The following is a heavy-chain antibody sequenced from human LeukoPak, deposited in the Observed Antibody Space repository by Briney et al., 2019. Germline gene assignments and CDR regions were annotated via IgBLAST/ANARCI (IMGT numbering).Heavy chain of an antibody. Sequence: SETLSLTCAVYGGSFSGYYWSWIRQPPGKGLEWIGEINHSGSTNYNPSLKSRVTISVDKSKNQFSLKLSSVTAADTAVYYCARYFYSSGWHGLDYWGQGTLVTVSS. CDR3: ARYFYSSGWHGLDY. V-gene: IGHV4-34*01. CDR2: INHSGST. D-gene: IGHD6-19*01. CDR1: GGSFSGYY. J-gene: IGHJ4*02.